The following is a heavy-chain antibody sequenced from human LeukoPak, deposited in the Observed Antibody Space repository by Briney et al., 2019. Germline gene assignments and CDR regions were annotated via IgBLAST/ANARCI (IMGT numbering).Heavy chain of an antibody. Sequence: ASVKVSCKASGYPFTDYYLHWVRQAPGQGLEWMGWINPNSGGTNYAQKFQGRVTMTRDTSISTAYMELSRLRSDDTAVYYCARDIEGYSYGYYFDYWGQGTLVTVSS. CDR1: GYPFTDYY. D-gene: IGHD5-18*01. CDR2: INPNSGGT. V-gene: IGHV1-2*02. CDR3: ARDIEGYSYGYYFDY. J-gene: IGHJ4*02.